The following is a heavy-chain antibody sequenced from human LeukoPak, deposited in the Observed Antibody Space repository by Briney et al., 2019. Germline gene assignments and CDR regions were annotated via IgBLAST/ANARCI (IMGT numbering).Heavy chain of an antibody. V-gene: IGHV3-21*01. CDR2: ISSSSSYI. CDR3: ARDLNKDTMVRGGAFDI. CDR1: GFTFSSYS. J-gene: IGHJ3*02. Sequence: GGSLRLSCAASGFTFSSYSMNWVRQAPGKGLEWVSSISSSSSYIYYADSVKGRFTISRDNAKNSLYLQMNSLRAEDTAVYYCARDLNKDTMVRGGAFDIWGQGTMVTVSS. D-gene: IGHD3-10*01.